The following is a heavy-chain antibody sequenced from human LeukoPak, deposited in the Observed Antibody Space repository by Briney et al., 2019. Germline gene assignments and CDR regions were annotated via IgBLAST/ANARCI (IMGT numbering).Heavy chain of an antibody. CDR3: ARGYSYGYGYYMDV. CDR1: GGSISSSSYY. CDR2: IYYSGST. D-gene: IGHD5-18*01. V-gene: IGHV4-39*01. J-gene: IGHJ6*03. Sequence: SETLSLTCTVSGGSISSSSYYWGWIRQPPGKGLEWFGSIYYSGSTYYNPSLKSRVTISVDTSKNQFYMKLSSVTAADTAVYYCARGYSYGYGYYMDVWGKGTTVTISS.